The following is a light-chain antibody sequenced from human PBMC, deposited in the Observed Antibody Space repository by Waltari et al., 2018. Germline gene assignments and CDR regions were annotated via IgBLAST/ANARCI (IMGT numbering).Light chain of an antibody. J-gene: IGLJ3*02. CDR1: PVSVSTSYY. Sequence: QTVVTQEPSFSVSPGGTVTPTCGLSPVSVSTSYYPHLYQQTPGQAPRTIIYSTNPRSSGVPYRFSGSILGNKAALTITGAQADDESDYYCVLYMGSGISVFGGGTKLTVL. CDR2: STN. V-gene: IGLV8-61*01. CDR3: VLYMGSGISV.